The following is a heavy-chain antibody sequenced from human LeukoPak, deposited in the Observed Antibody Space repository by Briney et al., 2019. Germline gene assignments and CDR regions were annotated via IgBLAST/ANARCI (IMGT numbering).Heavy chain of an antibody. Sequence: SVKVSCKASGGTFSSYAISWVRQAPGQGLEWMGGINPIFGTANYAQKFQGRVTITADKSTSTAYMELSSLRSEDTAVYYCARGGSGWTYYFDYWGQGTLATVSS. CDR2: INPIFGTA. CDR1: GGTFSSYA. J-gene: IGHJ4*02. CDR3: ARGGSGWTYYFDY. V-gene: IGHV1-69*06. D-gene: IGHD6-19*01.